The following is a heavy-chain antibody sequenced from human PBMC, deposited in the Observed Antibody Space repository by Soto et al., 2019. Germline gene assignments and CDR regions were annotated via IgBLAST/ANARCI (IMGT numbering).Heavy chain of an antibody. D-gene: IGHD3-22*01. CDR3: ARGPPRPAYYYDSSGSYYTFDY. J-gene: IGHJ4*02. CDR1: AVPIISYD. Sequence: LSETMSLPYTASAVPIISYDWSWILQPPGKGLEWIGYIYYSGSTNYNPSLKSRVTISVDTSKTQFSLKLSSVTAADTAVYYCARGPPRPAYYYDSSGSYYTFDYWGQGTLVAVS. V-gene: IGHV4-59*01. CDR2: IYYSGST.